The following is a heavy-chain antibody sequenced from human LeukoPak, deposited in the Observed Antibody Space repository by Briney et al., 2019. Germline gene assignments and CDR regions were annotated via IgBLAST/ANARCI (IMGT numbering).Heavy chain of an antibody. CDR3: ASGIAAAGPSNWFDP. Sequence: SETLSLTCAVYGGSFSGYYWSWIRQPPGKGLEWIGEINHSGSTNYNPSLKSRVTISVDTSKNQFSLKLSSVTAAGTAVYYCASGIAAAGPSNWFDPWGQGTLVTVSS. CDR1: GGSFSGYY. CDR2: INHSGST. J-gene: IGHJ5*02. V-gene: IGHV4-34*01. D-gene: IGHD6-13*01.